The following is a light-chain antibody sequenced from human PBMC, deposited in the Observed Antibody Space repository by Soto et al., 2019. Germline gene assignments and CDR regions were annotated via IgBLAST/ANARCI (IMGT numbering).Light chain of an antibody. J-gene: IGLJ2*01. CDR2: EGS. V-gene: IGLV2-23*01. Sequence: QSALTQPASVSGSPGQSITISCTGTSSDVGSYNLVSWYQQHPGKAPKLMIYEGSKRPSGVSNRFSGSKSGNTASLTISGLQAEDEAEYYCCSYAGSSTRVVFGGGTKVTVL. CDR1: SSDVGSYNL. CDR3: CSYAGSSTRVV.